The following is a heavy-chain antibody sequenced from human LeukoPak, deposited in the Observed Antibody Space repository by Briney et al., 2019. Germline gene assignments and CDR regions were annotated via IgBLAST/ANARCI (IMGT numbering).Heavy chain of an antibody. CDR3: ARDTGDSSGKRYFDL. V-gene: IGHV3-33*01. D-gene: IGHD3-22*01. CDR2: IWFDGSNR. CDR1: GFTFSDYG. Sequence: GGSLRLSCAASGFTFSDYGMHWVRQAPGKGLEWVAVIWFDGSNRYYADSVKGRFTISRDNSKNTLYLQMNSLRAEDTAVYYCARDTGDSSGKRYFDLWGRGTLVTVSS. J-gene: IGHJ2*01.